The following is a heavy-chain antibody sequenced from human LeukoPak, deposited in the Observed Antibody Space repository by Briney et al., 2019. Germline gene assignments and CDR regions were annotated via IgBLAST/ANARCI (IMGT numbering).Heavy chain of an antibody. J-gene: IGHJ4*02. Sequence: SETLSLTCAVYGGSFSGYYWSWIRQPPGKGLEWIGEINHSGSTNYNPSLKSRVTISVDTSKNQFSLKLSSGTAADTAVYYCARRGIAGFGYWGQGTLVTVSS. CDR2: INHSGST. CDR3: ARRGIAGFGY. D-gene: IGHD2-21*01. V-gene: IGHV4-34*01. CDR1: GGSFSGYY.